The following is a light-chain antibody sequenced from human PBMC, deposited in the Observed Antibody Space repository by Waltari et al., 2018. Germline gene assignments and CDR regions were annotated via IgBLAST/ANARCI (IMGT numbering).Light chain of an antibody. CDR3: QQYNSRSPWT. Sequence: DIQMTQSPSTLSAFVGDRVTITCRASQSVSTWLAWFQQKPGKAPKLVVYKASTLESGVPSRFSGRGSGTEFTLTSSSLQPDDFATYYCQQYNSRSPWTFGQGTKVEIK. CDR2: KAS. CDR1: QSVSTW. V-gene: IGKV1-5*03. J-gene: IGKJ1*01.